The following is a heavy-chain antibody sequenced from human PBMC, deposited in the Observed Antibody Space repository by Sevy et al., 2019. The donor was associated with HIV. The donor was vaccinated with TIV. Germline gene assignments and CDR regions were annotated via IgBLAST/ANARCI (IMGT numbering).Heavy chain of an antibody. CDR3: ARSIAASYLDY. CDR2: IYPGDSDT. V-gene: IGHV5-51*01. J-gene: IGHJ4*02. CDR1: GYRFTNYW. Sequence: GESLKISCRGSGYRFTNYWIAWVRQMPGKGLEWMGMIYPGDSDTRYSPSFQGQVTISADKSINTAYLQLSSLRASDTARYYCARSIAASYLDYWGLGTLVTVSS. D-gene: IGHD6-13*01.